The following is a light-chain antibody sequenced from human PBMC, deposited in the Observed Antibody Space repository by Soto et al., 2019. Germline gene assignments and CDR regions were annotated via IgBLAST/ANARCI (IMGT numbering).Light chain of an antibody. V-gene: IGKV1-33*01. Sequence: DIQMTQSPSSLSASVGDRVTITCQASQDISNYLNWYQQKPEKAPKLLIYDASNLETGVPSRFSGSGSGTDFTFTISSLQPEDIATYYCQQYDNLPIFFGQGTRLEIK. CDR2: DAS. J-gene: IGKJ5*01. CDR1: QDISNY. CDR3: QQYDNLPIF.